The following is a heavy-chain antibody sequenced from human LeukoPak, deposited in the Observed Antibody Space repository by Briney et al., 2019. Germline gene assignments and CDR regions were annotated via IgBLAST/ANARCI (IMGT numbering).Heavy chain of an antibody. J-gene: IGHJ4*02. V-gene: IGHV4-34*01. CDR3: AGDSGYPGY. D-gene: IGHD5-12*01. Sequence: SQTLSLTCAVDGRSFSGYYCSWIRQPAGKGLEWIGEINHSGSTNYNPSLKSRVTISVDTSKNQFSLKLSSVTAADTAVYYCAGDSGYPGYWGQGTLVTVSS. CDR2: INHSGST. CDR1: GRSFSGYY.